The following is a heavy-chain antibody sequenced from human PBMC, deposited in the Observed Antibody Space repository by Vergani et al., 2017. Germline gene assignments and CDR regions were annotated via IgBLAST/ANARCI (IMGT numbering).Heavy chain of an antibody. V-gene: IGHV3-30*02. CDR2: IQFDGSNQ. J-gene: IGHJ4*02. CDR3: AKHFRGWGIDY. D-gene: IGHD3-16*01. CDR1: GFTLSNYD. Sequence: QVQLVESGGGVVQRGGSLRLSCATSGFTLSNYDMQWIRQGTGKGLEFVAFIQFDGSNQYYADSFKGRLTLSRDFSKNTLYLQMNSLRTDDTATYYCAKHFRGWGIDYWGQGTQVIVSS.